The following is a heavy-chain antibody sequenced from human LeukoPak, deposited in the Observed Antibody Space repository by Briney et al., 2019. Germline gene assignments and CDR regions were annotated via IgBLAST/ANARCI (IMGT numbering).Heavy chain of an antibody. CDR3: AKGVYGGNHHFDY. Sequence: GGSLRLSCVASGFTFSSYAMSWVRQAPGKGLEWVSAISGSGGSTYYADSVKGRFTISRDNSKNTLYLQMNSLRAEDTAVYYCAKGVYGGNHHFDYWGQGTLVTVSS. CDR2: ISGSGGST. V-gene: IGHV3-23*01. J-gene: IGHJ4*02. CDR1: GFTFSSYA. D-gene: IGHD4-23*01.